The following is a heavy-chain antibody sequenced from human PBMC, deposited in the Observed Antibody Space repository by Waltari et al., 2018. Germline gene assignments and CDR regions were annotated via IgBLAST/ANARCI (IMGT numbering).Heavy chain of an antibody. D-gene: IGHD1-26*01. V-gene: IGHV4-39*07. J-gene: IGHJ4*02. Sequence: QLQLQESGPGLVKPSETLSLTCTVSGGSISSSSYYWGWIRQPPGKGLEWMGIINPSGGSTSYAQKFQGRVTMTRDTSTSTVYMELSSLRSEDTAVYYCARDEPYSGSSLPSDYWGQGTLVTVSS. CDR1: GGSISSSSYY. CDR3: ARDEPYSGSSLPSDY. CDR2: INPSGGST.